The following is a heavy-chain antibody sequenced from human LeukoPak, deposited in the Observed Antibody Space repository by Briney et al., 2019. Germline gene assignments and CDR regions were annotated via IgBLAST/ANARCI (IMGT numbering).Heavy chain of an antibody. D-gene: IGHD4-17*01. CDR1: GYTFTGYY. CDR3: ARDPMTTVTYFDY. Sequence: GASVKVSCKASGYTFTGYYMHWVRQAPGQGLEWMGWINPNSGGTNYAQKFQGRVTMTRDTSISTAYMELSRLRPDDTAVYYCARDPMTTVTYFDYWGQGTLVTVSS. J-gene: IGHJ4*02. V-gene: IGHV1-2*02. CDR2: INPNSGGT.